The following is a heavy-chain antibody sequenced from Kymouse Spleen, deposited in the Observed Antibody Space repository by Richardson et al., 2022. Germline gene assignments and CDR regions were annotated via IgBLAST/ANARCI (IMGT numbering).Heavy chain of an antibody. J-gene: IGHJ3*02. CDR1: GFTFDDYA. CDR3: AKDMGGSGSYYDAFDI. D-gene: IGHD3-10*01. Sequence: EVQLVESGGGLVQPGRSLRLSCAASGFTFDDYAMHWVRQAPGKGLEWVSGISWNSGSIGYADSVKGRFTISRDNAKNSLYLQMNSLRAEDTALYYCAKDMGGSGSYYDAFDIWGQGTMVTVSS. CDR2: ISWNSGSI. V-gene: IGHV3-9*01.